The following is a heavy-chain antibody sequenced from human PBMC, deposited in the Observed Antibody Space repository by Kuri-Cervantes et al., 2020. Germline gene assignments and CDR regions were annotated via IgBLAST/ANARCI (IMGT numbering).Heavy chain of an antibody. V-gene: IGHV4-31*11. D-gene: IGHD3-16*02. CDR2: IYYSGST. CDR3: ARLPRLGELSPNAFDI. J-gene: IGHJ3*02. Sequence: SETLSLTCAVYGGSFSGYYWSWIRQHPGKGLEWIGYIYYSGSTYYNPPLKSRVTISVDTSKNQFSLKLSSVTAADTAVYYCARLPRLGELSPNAFDIWGQGTMVTVSS. CDR1: GGSFSGYY.